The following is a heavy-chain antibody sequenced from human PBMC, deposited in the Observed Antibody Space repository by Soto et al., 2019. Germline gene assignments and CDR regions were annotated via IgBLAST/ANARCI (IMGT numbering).Heavy chain of an antibody. CDR2: IYYSGST. CDR1: GGSISSGGYY. D-gene: IGHD3-22*01. CDR3: ARAFGTYYDSSGYLDY. V-gene: IGHV4-31*03. Sequence: SETLSLTCTVSGGSISSGGYYWSWIRQHPGKGLEWIGYIYYSGSTYYNPSLKSRVTISVDTSKNQFSLKLSSVTAADTAVYYCARAFGTYYDSSGYLDYWGQGTLVTVSS. J-gene: IGHJ4*02.